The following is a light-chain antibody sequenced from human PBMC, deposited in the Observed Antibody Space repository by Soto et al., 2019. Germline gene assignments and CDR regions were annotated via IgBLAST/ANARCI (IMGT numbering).Light chain of an antibody. Sequence: DIQMTQSPSSLSASVGDRVTIACRASQGISNNLAWYQQKPGKVPKLLIYAASTLESGVPSRFSGSISGTDFTLTISSLQPEDVATYYCKKYDSAPLTFGGGTKVEIK. CDR3: KKYDSAPLT. CDR1: QGISNN. CDR2: AAS. V-gene: IGKV1-27*01. J-gene: IGKJ4*01.